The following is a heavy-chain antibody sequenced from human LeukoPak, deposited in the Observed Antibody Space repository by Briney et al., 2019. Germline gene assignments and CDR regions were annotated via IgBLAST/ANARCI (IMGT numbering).Heavy chain of an antibody. J-gene: IGHJ4*02. D-gene: IGHD2-2*01. CDR3: AKGSEGYCSSTSCPYFDY. Sequence: PGGSLRLSCAASGFTFSSYGMHWVRQAPGKGLEWVAVISYDGSNKYYADSVKGRFTISRDNSKNTLYLQMNSLRAEDTAVYYCAKGSEGYCSSTSCPYFDYWGQGTLVTVSS. CDR2: ISYDGSNK. CDR1: GFTFSSYG. V-gene: IGHV3-30*18.